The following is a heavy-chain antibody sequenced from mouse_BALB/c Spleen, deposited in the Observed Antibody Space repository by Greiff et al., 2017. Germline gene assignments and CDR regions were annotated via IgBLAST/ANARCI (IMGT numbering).Heavy chain of an antibody. V-gene: IGHV3-2*02. Sequence: EVKLQESGPGLVKPSQSLSLTCTVTGYSITSDYAWNWIRQFPGNKLEWMGYISYSGSTSYNPSLKSRISITRDTSKNQFFLQLNSVTTEDTATYYCARRGLRGFAYWGQGTLVTVSA. D-gene: IGHD1-1*01. CDR2: ISYSGST. J-gene: IGHJ3*01. CDR1: GYSITSDYA. CDR3: ARRGLRGFAY.